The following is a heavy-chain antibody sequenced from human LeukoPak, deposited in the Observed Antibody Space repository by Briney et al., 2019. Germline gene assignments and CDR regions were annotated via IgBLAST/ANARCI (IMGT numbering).Heavy chain of an antibody. D-gene: IGHD5-12*01. V-gene: IGHV1-2*02. CDR2: INPNSGGT. J-gene: IGHJ5*02. CDR1: GYTFTGYY. Sequence: RASVKVSCKASGYTFTGYYMHWVRQAPGQGLEWMGWINPNSGGTNYAQKFQGRVTMTRDTSISTAYMELSRLRSDDTAVYYCARLGYGGYTDNWFDPWGQGTLVTVSS. CDR3: ARLGYGGYTDNWFDP.